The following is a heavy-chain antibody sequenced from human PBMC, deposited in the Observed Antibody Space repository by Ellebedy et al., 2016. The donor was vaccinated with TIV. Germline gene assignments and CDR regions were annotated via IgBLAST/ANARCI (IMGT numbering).Heavy chain of an antibody. CDR3: ARVSGSGTYYIDY. V-gene: IGHV1-69*13. CDR1: GGTFSSYA. D-gene: IGHD3-10*01. Sequence: SVKVSXXASGGTFSSYAISWVRQAPGQGLEWMGGIIPIFGTANYAQKFQGRVTITADESTSTAYMELSSLRSEDTAVYYCARVSGSGTYYIDYWGQGTLVTVSS. CDR2: IIPIFGTA. J-gene: IGHJ4*02.